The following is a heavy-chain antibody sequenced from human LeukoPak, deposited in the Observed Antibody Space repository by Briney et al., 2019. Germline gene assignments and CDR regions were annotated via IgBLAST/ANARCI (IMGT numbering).Heavy chain of an antibody. Sequence: ASVKVSCKASGYTFSNYVLTWVRQAPGQGLVWMGRISTYTGNSNYAQKFQDRVTMTTDTSTSTAYMELRSLRSDDTAVYYCARIDRGIAAAGTENWGQGTLVTVSS. V-gene: IGHV1-18*01. CDR1: GYTFSNYV. D-gene: IGHD6-13*01. J-gene: IGHJ4*02. CDR2: ISTYTGNS. CDR3: ARIDRGIAAAGTEN.